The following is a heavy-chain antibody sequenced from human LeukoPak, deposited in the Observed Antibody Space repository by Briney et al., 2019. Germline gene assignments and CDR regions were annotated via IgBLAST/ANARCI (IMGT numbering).Heavy chain of an antibody. CDR3: ARLNYYGLGSYATTLDY. D-gene: IGHD3-10*01. Sequence: SETLSLTCTVSGGSISSYYWSWIRQPPGKGLEWIGYIYHSGSTYYNPSLKSRVTISVDRSKNQFSLKLSSVTAADTAVYYCARLNYYGLGSYATTLDYWGQGTLVTVSS. CDR1: GGSISSYY. V-gene: IGHV4-59*12. J-gene: IGHJ4*02. CDR2: IYHSGST.